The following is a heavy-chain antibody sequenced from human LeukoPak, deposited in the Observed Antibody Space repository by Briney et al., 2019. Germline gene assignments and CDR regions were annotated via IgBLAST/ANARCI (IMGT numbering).Heavy chain of an antibody. V-gene: IGHV2-70*04. CDR2: IDWDDDK. Sequence: SGPTLVNPTQTLTLTCTFSGFSLSTSGMRVSWIRQPAGKALEWIARIDWDDDKFYSTSLKTRLTISKDTSKNQVVLTMTNMDPVDTATYYCARTPYCGGDCYVDYWGQGTLVTVSS. D-gene: IGHD2-21*02. J-gene: IGHJ4*02. CDR3: ARTPYCGGDCYVDY. CDR1: GFSLSTSGMR.